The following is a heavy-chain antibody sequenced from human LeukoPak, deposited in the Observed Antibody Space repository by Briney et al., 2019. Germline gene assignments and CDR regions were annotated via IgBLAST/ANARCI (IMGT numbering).Heavy chain of an antibody. CDR2: INAGNGNT. CDR1: GYTFTSYA. CDR3: AREGTRPNYYDFWSGYYPFDY. J-gene: IGHJ4*02. D-gene: IGHD3-3*01. Sequence: ASVKVSCKASGYTFTSYAMHWVRQAPGQRLEWMGWINAGNGNTKYSQKFQGRVTITRDTSASTAYMELSSLRSEDTAVYYCAREGTRPNYYDFWSGYYPFDYWGQGTLVTVSS. V-gene: IGHV1-3*01.